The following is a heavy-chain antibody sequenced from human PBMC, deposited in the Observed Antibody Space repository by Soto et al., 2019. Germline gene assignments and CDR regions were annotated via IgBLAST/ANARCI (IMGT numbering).Heavy chain of an antibody. CDR2: AYYSGST. J-gene: IGHJ6*02. V-gene: IGHV4-59*02. CDR3: ARGTDYTQIASYHYGMDV. CDR1: GKSVSTFY. Sequence: ETLSLTCTVSGKSVSTFYWSWIRQPPGKGLEWIGHAYYSGSTNYDPSLKSRVTISVDMSKNQVSLRLTSVTAADTAVYYCARGTDYTQIASYHYGMDVWGQGTSVTVSS. D-gene: IGHD4-4*01.